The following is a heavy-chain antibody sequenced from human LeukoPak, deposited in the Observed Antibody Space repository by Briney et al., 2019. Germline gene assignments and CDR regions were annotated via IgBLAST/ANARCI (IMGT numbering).Heavy chain of an antibody. CDR3: ASSPINKVVHYYYYMDV. J-gene: IGHJ6*03. CDR2: IIPFFGTA. D-gene: IGHD5-12*01. V-gene: IGHV1-69*13. Sequence: SVKVSCKASGGTFSSYTISWVRQAPGHGFEWMGGIIPFFGTANYAQKFQDRVTITADESTSTAYMELSSLRSEDTAVYYCASSPINKVVHYYYYMDVWGKGTTVTVSS. CDR1: GGTFSSYT.